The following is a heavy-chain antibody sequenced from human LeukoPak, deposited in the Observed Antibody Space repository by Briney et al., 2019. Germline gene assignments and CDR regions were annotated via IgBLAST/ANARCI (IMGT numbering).Heavy chain of an antibody. CDR2: IYYSGST. CDR3: ARHPQSGYSSSRYYFDY. D-gene: IGHD6-13*01. V-gene: IGHV4-39*01. J-gene: IGHJ4*02. CDR1: GFTVSSNY. Sequence: GSLRLSCAASGFTVSSNYMSWVRQAPGKGLEWIGSIYYSGSTYYNPSLKSRVTISVDTSKNQFSLKLSSVTAADTAVYYCARHPQSGYSSSRYYFDYWGQGTLVTVSS.